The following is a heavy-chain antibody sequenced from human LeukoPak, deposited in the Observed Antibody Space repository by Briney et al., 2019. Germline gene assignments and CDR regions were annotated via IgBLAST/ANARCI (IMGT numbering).Heavy chain of an antibody. Sequence: GGSLRLSCAASGFTFSNAWMSWVRQAPGKGMGWVGRIKSKTDGGTTDYAAPVKGRFTISRDDSKNTLYLQMNSLKTEDTAVDYCTTTYYDILTGYRDYWGQGTLVTVSS. CDR3: TTTYYDILTGYRDY. D-gene: IGHD3-9*01. CDR1: GFTFSNAW. CDR2: IKSKTDGGTT. V-gene: IGHV3-15*01. J-gene: IGHJ4*02.